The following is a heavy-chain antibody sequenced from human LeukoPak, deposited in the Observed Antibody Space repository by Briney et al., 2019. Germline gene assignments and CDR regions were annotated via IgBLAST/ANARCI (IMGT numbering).Heavy chain of an antibody. J-gene: IGHJ3*02. D-gene: IGHD5-24*01. CDR2: INWNGGST. CDR1: GFTFDDYG. CDR3: ARGLGSNPMGAFDI. V-gene: IGHV3-20*04. Sequence: GGSLRLSCAASGFTFDDYGMSWVRQAPGKGLEWVSGINWNGGSTGYADSVKGRFTISRDNAKSSLYLQMNSLRAEDTALYYCARGLGSNPMGAFDIWGQGTMVTVSS.